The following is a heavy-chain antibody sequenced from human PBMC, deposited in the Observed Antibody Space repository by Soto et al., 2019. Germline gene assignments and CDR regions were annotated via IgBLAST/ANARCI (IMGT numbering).Heavy chain of an antibody. CDR1: GFPFANHW. CDR2: TTSDGATR. J-gene: IGHJ4*02. V-gene: IGHV3-74*01. CDR3: ATAEVDY. Sequence: LRLSCAVSGFPFANHWMHWVRQAPGKGLEWVSRTTSDGATRDYADSVRGRFTVSRDNAKNTLYLHMNSLRAEDTAVYYCATAEVDYWGPGTLVTVSS.